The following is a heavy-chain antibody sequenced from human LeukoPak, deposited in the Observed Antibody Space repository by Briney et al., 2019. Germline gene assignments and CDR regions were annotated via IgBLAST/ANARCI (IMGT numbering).Heavy chain of an antibody. CDR1: GASVSSASY. V-gene: IGHV4-61*01. D-gene: IGHD1-26*01. Sequence: SETLSLTCTVSGASVSSASYWSWIRQPPGRGVEWIAHIYNGVNTNYNPSLKSRVTISVDTSKNQFSLRLNSVTAADTAVYYCARSRAFNSGAFDPWGQGSLVTVSS. J-gene: IGHJ5*02. CDR2: IYNGVNT. CDR3: ARSRAFNSGAFDP.